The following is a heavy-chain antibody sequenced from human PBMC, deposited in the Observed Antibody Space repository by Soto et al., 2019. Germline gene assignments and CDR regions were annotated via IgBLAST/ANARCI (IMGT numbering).Heavy chain of an antibody. CDR3: ARVGYYYDSSGYYLSFDY. Sequence: QVQLVQSGAEVKKPGASVKVSCKASGSTFTSYDINWVRQATGQGLEWMGWMNPNSGNTGYAQKFQGRVTMTRNTSISTAYMELSSLRSEDTAVYYCARVGYYYDSSGYYLSFDYWGQGTLVIVSS. V-gene: IGHV1-8*01. J-gene: IGHJ4*02. CDR2: MNPNSGNT. D-gene: IGHD3-22*01. CDR1: GSTFTSYD.